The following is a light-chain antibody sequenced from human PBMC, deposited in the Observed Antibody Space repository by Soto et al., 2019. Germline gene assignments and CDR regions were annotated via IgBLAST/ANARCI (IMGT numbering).Light chain of an antibody. CDR2: GAS. CDR1: QSVSSSY. J-gene: IGKJ4*01. Sequence: EHVLPPSTGTLSLSPGERSPLSRRASQSVSSSYLAWYQRKPGQAPRLLIHGASTRAAGISDRFSGSGSGTDFTLTISRLEPEDFAVYYCQQYGSPITGGRGTQGDIK. CDR3: QQYGSPIT. V-gene: IGKV3-20*01.